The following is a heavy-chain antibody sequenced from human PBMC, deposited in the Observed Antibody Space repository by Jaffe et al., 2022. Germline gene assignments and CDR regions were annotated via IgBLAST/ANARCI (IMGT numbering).Heavy chain of an antibody. D-gene: IGHD3-10*01. J-gene: IGHJ5*02. V-gene: IGHV4-38-2*01. CDR2: IYHSGST. CDR1: GYSISSGYY. Sequence: QVQLQESGPGLVKPSETLSLTCAVSGYSISSGYYWGWIRQPPGKGLEWIGSIYHSGSTYYNPSLKSRVTISVDTSKNQFSLKLSSVTAADTAVYYCARTPNCLWFGELTCPNWFDPWGQGTLVTVSS. CDR3: ARTPNCLWFGELTCPNWFDP.